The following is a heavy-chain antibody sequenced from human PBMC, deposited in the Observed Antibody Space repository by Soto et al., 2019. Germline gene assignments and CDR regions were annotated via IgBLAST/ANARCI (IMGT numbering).Heavy chain of an antibody. CDR2: IYYSGST. V-gene: IGHV4-59*08. CDR1: GGSISSYY. Sequence: QVQLQESGPGLVKPSETLSLTCTVSGGSISSYYWSWIRQPPGKGLEWIGYIYYSGSTNYNPSLRSRVTISVDTSKNQFSLKLSSVTAADTAVYYCAPRTVGQQLVEGGGMDVWGQGTTVTVSS. CDR3: APRTVGQQLVEGGGMDV. D-gene: IGHD6-13*01. J-gene: IGHJ6*02.